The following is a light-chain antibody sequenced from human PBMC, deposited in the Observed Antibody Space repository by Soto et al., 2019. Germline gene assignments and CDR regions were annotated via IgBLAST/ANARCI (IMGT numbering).Light chain of an antibody. J-gene: IGKJ4*01. CDR2: EAS. CDR1: RFVSNW. CDR3: QPSHVYTPLT. Sequence: DIQMTQSPSTLSAFVGDRVTITCRGSRFVSNWVVWYQQKSGKAPHLLIYEASTLVTGVPSRFSGSGSGTEFNLTISSPQPDDSATYFCQPSHVYTPLTFGGGTKVQIK. V-gene: IGKV1-5*03.